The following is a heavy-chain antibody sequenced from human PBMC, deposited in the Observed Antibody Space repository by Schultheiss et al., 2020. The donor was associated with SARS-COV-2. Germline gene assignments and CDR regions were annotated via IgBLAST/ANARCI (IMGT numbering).Heavy chain of an antibody. D-gene: IGHD3-3*01. V-gene: IGHV4-39*01. CDR3: TRQSFGVVLNWFDP. J-gene: IGHJ5*02. CDR1: GGSISSYSYY. Sequence: SETLSLTCTVSGGSISSYSYYWGWIRQPPGKGLEWIGSIYFSGSTSYNPSLKSRVTISVDTSKNHFSLKLSSVTAADTAVYYCTRQSFGVVLNWFDPWGQGTLVTVSS. CDR2: IYFSGST.